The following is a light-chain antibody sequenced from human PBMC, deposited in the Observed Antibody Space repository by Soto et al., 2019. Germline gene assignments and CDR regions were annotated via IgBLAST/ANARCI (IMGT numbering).Light chain of an antibody. CDR3: QQHTNWPLT. CDR2: DAS. CDR1: QSVSSN. J-gene: IGKJ4*01. Sequence: EIVLIQSPATLSLSPGERATLSCRASQSVSSNLAWYQQNPGQAPNLLIFDASKRATGIPARFSGSGSGTDFTLTISSLETEDFAVYYCQQHTNWPLTFGGRTKVEIK. V-gene: IGKV3-11*01.